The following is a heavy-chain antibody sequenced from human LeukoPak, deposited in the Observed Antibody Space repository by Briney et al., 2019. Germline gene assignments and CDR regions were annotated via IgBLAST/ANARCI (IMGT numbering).Heavy chain of an antibody. J-gene: IGHJ4*02. Sequence: GASVKVSCKASGYTFTSYGISWVRQAPGQGLEWMGWISAYNGNTNYEQKLQGRVTMTTDTSTSTAYMELRSLRPDDTAVYYCARGVGFYCSSTSCYEGLDYWGQGTLVTVSS. CDR3: ARGVGFYCSSTSCYEGLDY. V-gene: IGHV1-18*01. CDR1: GYTFTSYG. CDR2: ISAYNGNT. D-gene: IGHD2-2*01.